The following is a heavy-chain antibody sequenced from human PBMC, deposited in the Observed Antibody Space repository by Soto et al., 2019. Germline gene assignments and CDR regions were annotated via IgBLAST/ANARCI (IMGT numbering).Heavy chain of an antibody. V-gene: IGHV3-33*01. CDR2: IWYDGSNK. CDR1: GFTFSSYG. CDR3: ARPYSSGWYVDYFDY. D-gene: IGHD6-19*01. Sequence: GGSLRLSCAASGFTFSSYGMHWVRQAPGKGLEWVAVIWYDGSNKYYADSVKGRFTISRDNSKNTLYLQMNSLRAEDTAVYYCARPYSSGWYVDYFDYWGQGTLVTVSS. J-gene: IGHJ4*02.